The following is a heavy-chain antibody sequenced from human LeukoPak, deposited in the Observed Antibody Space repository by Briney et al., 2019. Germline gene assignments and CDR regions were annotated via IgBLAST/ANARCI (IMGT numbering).Heavy chain of an antibody. CDR2: IYYSGST. J-gene: IGHJ3*01. V-gene: IGHV4-59*08. Sequence: SETLSLTCTVFGVSISSYYWSWIRQPPGKGLEWIGFIYYSGSTNYNPSLKSRVTISVDTSKNQFSLKLSSVTAADTAVYYCARPSLEYGGIDAFDFWGQGTLVTVSS. CDR1: GVSISSYY. D-gene: IGHD4-23*01. CDR3: ARPSLEYGGIDAFDF.